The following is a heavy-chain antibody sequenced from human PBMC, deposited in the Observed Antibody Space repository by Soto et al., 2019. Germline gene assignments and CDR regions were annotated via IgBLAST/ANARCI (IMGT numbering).Heavy chain of an antibody. CDR1: GFTFDDYA. J-gene: IGHJ3*02. V-gene: IGHV3-9*01. CDR3: AKDLKGLGAFDI. Sequence: DVQLMESGGGLVQPGRSLRLSCAASGFTFDDYAMHWVRQAPGKGLEWVSGISWNSGNIDYADSVKGRVTISRDNARNSLYLQMNSLRPEDTALYYCAKDLKGLGAFDIWGQGTMVTVSS. CDR2: ISWNSGNI.